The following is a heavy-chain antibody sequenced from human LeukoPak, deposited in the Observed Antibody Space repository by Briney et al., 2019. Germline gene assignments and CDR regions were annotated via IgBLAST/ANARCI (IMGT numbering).Heavy chain of an antibody. D-gene: IGHD3-3*01. J-gene: IGHJ4*02. V-gene: IGHV3-30*02. CDR3: AKDSAMDYDFWSGYPGLFDY. CDR1: GFTFHNTG. Sequence: GGSLRLSCAASGFTFHNTGMSWVRQAPGKGLEWVAFIRYDGSNKYYADSVKGRFTISRDNSKNTLYLQMNSLRAEDTAVYYCAKDSAMDYDFWSGYPGLFDYWGQGTLVTVSS. CDR2: IRYDGSNK.